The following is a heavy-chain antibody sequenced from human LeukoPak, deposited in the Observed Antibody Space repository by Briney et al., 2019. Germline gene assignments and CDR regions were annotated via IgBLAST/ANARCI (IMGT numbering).Heavy chain of an antibody. D-gene: IGHD2-2*01. Sequence: EASVKVSCKASGYTFTTYGISWVRQAPGQGLEWMGWISAYNGNTDYAQKLQGRVTMTTETSTSTAYMDLRSLRSDDTAVYYCARASMIPDIVVVPAALAGWGQGTLVTVSS. V-gene: IGHV1-18*01. CDR3: ARASMIPDIVVVPAALAG. J-gene: IGHJ4*02. CDR2: ISAYNGNT. CDR1: GYTFTTYG.